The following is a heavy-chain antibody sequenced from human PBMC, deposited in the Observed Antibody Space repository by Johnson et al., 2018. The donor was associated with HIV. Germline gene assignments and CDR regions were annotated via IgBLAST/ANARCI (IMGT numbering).Heavy chain of an antibody. Sequence: VQLVESGGVVVRPGGSLRLSCAASGFTFDDYGMSWVRQAPGKGLEWVSGINWNGGSTGYADSVKGRFTISRDNAKNSLYLQMNSLEAEDTALYYCAKGGAASDAFDIWGQGTIVTVSS. D-gene: IGHD6-13*01. J-gene: IGHJ3*02. CDR3: AKGGAASDAFDI. V-gene: IGHV3-20*04. CDR2: INWNGGST. CDR1: GFTFDDYG.